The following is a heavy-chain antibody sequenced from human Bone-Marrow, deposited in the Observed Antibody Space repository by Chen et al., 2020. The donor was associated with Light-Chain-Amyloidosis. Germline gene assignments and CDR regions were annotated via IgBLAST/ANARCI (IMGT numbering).Heavy chain of an antibody. J-gene: IGHJ6*02. CDR3: AKSSGYPWGMDV. CDR2: ISXXGXEK. D-gene: IGHD3-10*01. Sequence: QDHLVESGGGVVQPERSLRLSCAVSEFNFNNYGIHWVRQAPGKGLEWVAVISXXGXEKYYADXXXXXXXXXXXXXXXXXXXXXXXXXXXXTAVYYCAKSSGYPWGMDVWGQGTTVTVSS. V-gene: IGHV3-30*03. CDR1: EFNFNNYG.